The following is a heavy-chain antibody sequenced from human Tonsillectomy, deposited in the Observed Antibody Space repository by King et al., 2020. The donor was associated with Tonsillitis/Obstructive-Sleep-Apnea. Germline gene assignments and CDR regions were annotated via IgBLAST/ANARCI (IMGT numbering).Heavy chain of an antibody. D-gene: IGHD3-22*01. CDR2: ISGSGGST. CDR3: AKGPNPYYYVSSGYYRNWFDP. V-gene: IGHV3-23*04. Sequence: VQLVESGGGLVQPGGSLRLSCAASGFTFSSYAMSWVRQAPGKGLEWVSAISGSGGSTYYADSVKGRFTISRDNSKNTLYLQMNSLRAEDTAVYYCAKGPNPYYYVSSGYYRNWFDPWGQGTLVTVSS. CDR1: GFTFSSYA. J-gene: IGHJ5*02.